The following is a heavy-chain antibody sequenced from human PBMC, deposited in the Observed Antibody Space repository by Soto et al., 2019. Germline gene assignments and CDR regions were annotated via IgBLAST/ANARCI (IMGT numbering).Heavy chain of an antibody. CDR2: INSDGRSR. J-gene: IGHJ6*03. D-gene: IGHD1-26*01. V-gene: IGHV3-74*01. CDR3: ARGDATLSAYYYSMDV. Sequence: ELQLVESGGGLVQPGWSLRLSCVACGFTLSSCWMHWVRQAPGKGLVWVSRINSDGRSRTYADSVRGRITISRDNATNTLYLPMNRLRAEDTAVYYCARGDATLSAYYYSMDVWGKGTTVSVSS. CDR1: GFTLSSCW.